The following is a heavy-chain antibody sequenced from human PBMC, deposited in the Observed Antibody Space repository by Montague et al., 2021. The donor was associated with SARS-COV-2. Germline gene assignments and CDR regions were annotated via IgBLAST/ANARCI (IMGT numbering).Heavy chain of an antibody. V-gene: IGHV3-23*01. CDR3: VKDWQSMIVSAEKSYFAN. Sequence: SLRLSCAASEFTFSIFAMAWVRQAPGKGLEWVSSISASDGTTYYAGSVKGRFTISRDNSKDTLSLQMNSLRVEDTAVYYCVKDWQSMIVSAEKSYFANWGQGTLVTVSS. CDR2: ISASDGTT. D-gene: IGHD3-22*01. J-gene: IGHJ4*02. CDR1: EFTFSIFA.